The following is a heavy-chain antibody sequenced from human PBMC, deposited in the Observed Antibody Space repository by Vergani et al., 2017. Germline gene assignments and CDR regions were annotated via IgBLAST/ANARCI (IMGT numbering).Heavy chain of an antibody. J-gene: IGHJ4*02. Sequence: EVQLLESGGGLVQPGGSLRLSCAASGFTFSSYAMSWVRQAPGKGLEWVSAISGSGGSTYYADSVKGWFTISRDNSKNTLYLQMNSLRAEDTAVYYCATGGLFCSSTSCFYYYFDYWGQGTLVTVSS. CDR1: GFTFSSYA. V-gene: IGHV3-23*01. CDR3: ATGGLFCSSTSCFYYYFDY. D-gene: IGHD2-2*01. CDR2: ISGSGGST.